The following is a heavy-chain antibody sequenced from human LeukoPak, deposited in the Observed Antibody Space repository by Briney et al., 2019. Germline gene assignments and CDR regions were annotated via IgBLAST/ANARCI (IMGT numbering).Heavy chain of an antibody. J-gene: IGHJ4*02. CDR3: ARRTRYADYHDC. CDR2: IFYSGNT. D-gene: IGHD5-12*01. V-gene: IGHV4-39*01. CDR1: AGSISSRSCY. Sequence: SETLSPTSNVSAGSISSRSCYWDHIRQPPGKGLEWIGNIFYSGNTYYNPSLKSRVTISVDTSKNKVSLKLSSVTAADTAVYYCARRTRYADYHDCWGQGSLLTVSS.